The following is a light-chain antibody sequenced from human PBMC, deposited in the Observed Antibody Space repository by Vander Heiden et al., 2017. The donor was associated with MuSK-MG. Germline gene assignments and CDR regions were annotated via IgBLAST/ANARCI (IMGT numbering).Light chain of an antibody. CDR1: SSNIGNNA. V-gene: IGLV1-36*01. J-gene: IGLJ3*02. Sequence: SVLTQPPSLSAAPGQRVTISCSGSSSNIGNNAVYWYQQLPGKAPKLLIYYDDLRPSGVSDRFSGSKSGTSASLAISGLQSEDEADYYCAAWDDSLNGPVFGGGTKLTVL. CDR3: AAWDDSLNGPV. CDR2: YDD.